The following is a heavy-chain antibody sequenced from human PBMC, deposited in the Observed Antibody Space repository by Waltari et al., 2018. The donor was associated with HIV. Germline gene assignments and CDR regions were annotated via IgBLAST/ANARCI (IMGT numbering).Heavy chain of an antibody. J-gene: IGHJ4*02. CDR3: ARLGSYGSGSRPFFFDY. CDR1: GYSFTSDW. V-gene: IGHV5-51*03. Sequence: EVQLVPSGAAVKKPGESLKISCKGSGYSFTSDWIAWVRQRPGKGLEWRGIIYPGDSDTKYSPSFQGQVTISADKSITTAYLQWRSLEASDSAIYYCARLGSYGSGSRPFFFDYWGQGTLVTVSS. D-gene: IGHD3-10*01. CDR2: IYPGDSDT.